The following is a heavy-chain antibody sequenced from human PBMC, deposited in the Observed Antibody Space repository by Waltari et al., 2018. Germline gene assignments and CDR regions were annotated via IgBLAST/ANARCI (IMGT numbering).Heavy chain of an antibody. CDR2: INPRGGET. CDR1: GYTFTAYY. CDR3: AREGSHLTTVNDY. D-gene: IGHD4-4*01. J-gene: IGHJ4*02. Sequence: QEHLVQSGAEVKKPGASVRVSCKASGYTFTAYYIHWVRQAPGQGLEWMGRINPRGGETKDAQKFHGRVTMTRDTSINTAYMELSSLLFDDTAVYYCAREGSHLTTVNDYWGQGTLVIVSS. V-gene: IGHV1-2*02.